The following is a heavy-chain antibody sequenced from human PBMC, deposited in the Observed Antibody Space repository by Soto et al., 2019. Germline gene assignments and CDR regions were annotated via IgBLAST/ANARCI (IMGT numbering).Heavy chain of an antibody. CDR3: ARVFCSSTSCYIGNWFDP. Sequence: SETLSLTCTVSGGSISSYYWSWIRQPPGKGLEWIGYIYYSGSTNYNPSLKSRVTISVDTCKNQFSLKLSSVTAADTAVYYCARVFCSSTSCYIGNWFDPWGQGTLVTVSS. D-gene: IGHD2-2*02. CDR2: IYYSGST. CDR1: GGSISSYY. J-gene: IGHJ5*02. V-gene: IGHV4-59*01.